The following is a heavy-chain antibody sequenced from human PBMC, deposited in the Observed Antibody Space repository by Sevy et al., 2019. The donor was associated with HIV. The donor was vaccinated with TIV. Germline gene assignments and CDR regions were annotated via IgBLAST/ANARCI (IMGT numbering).Heavy chain of an antibody. CDR1: KFTFSDYY. V-gene: IGHV3-11*04. Sequence: GGSLRRSCAASKFTFSDYYMTWIRQAPGKGLEWVSYISSSGSSKQYADSVKGRFTISRDNTKNSMYLQMNSLRAEDTAVYYCARWGPDQQWLAPFDFWGPGTLVTVSS. CDR3: ARWGPDQQWLAPFDF. J-gene: IGHJ4*02. D-gene: IGHD6-19*01. CDR2: ISSSGSSK.